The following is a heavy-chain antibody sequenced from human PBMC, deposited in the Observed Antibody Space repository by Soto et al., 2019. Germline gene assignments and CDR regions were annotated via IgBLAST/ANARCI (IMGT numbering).Heavy chain of an antibody. CDR2: IYYSGST. D-gene: IGHD2-15*01. Sequence: PSETLSLTCTVSGGSISSYYWSWILQPPGKGLEWIGYIYYSGSTNYNPSLKSRVTISVDTSKNQFSLKLSSVTAADTAVYYCARQPPTDYCSGGSCYRDDAFDIWGQGTMVTVSS. J-gene: IGHJ3*02. CDR1: GGSISSYY. V-gene: IGHV4-59*08. CDR3: ARQPPTDYCSGGSCYRDDAFDI.